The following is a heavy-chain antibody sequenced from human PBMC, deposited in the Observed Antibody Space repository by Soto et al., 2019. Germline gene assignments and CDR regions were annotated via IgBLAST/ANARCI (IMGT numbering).Heavy chain of an antibody. J-gene: IGHJ6*02. CDR1: GYSFTSYW. D-gene: IGHD3-10*01. Sequence: PGESLKISCKGSGYSFTSYWIGWVRQMPGKGLEWMGIIYPGDSDTRYSPSFQGQVTISADKSISTAYLQWSSLKASDTAMYYCASGQYYYGSGSYLFGMDVCGQGTTVTVSS. V-gene: IGHV5-51*01. CDR2: IYPGDSDT. CDR3: ASGQYYYGSGSYLFGMDV.